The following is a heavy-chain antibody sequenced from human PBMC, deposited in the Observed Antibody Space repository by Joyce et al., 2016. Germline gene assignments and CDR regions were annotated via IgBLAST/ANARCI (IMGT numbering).Heavy chain of an antibody. Sequence: EVQLVESGGGLVQPGGSLRLSCAASGFTLGGFWRNWVRQAQGKGLEWVANIKQDGSGKYYVDSVKGRFTISRDNAKNSLYLQMNSLRVEDSAVYYCARDAPYYDILTGYWVGFDPWGQGTLVTVSS. CDR2: IKQDGSGK. D-gene: IGHD3-9*01. CDR1: GFTLGGFW. V-gene: IGHV3-7*01. CDR3: ARDAPYYDILTGYWVGFDP. J-gene: IGHJ5*02.